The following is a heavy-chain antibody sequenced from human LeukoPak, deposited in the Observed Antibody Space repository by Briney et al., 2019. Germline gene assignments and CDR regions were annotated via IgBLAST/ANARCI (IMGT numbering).Heavy chain of an antibody. J-gene: IGHJ6*03. CDR1: GFTFSSYG. Sequence: GGSLRLSCAASGFTFSSYGMHWVRQAPGKGLEWVAVIWYGGSNKYYADSVKGRFTISRDNSKNTLYLQMNSLRAEDTAVYYCAKDRGKQQLVRFSMDVWGKGTTVTVSS. CDR3: AKDRGKQQLVRFSMDV. D-gene: IGHD6-13*01. CDR2: IWYGGSNK. V-gene: IGHV3-33*06.